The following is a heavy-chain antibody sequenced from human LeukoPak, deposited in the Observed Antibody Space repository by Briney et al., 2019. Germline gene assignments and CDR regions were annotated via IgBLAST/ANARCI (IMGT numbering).Heavy chain of an antibody. CDR2: IYYSGST. V-gene: IGHV4-39*01. D-gene: IGHD3-22*01. Sequence: PSETLSLTCTVSGGSISSSSYYWGWIRQPPGKGLEWIGRIYYSGSTYYNPSLKSRVTISVDTSKNQFSLKLSSVTAADTAVYYCARANRHHYYDSSGYYFDYWGQGTLVTVSS. CDR1: GGSISSSSYY. CDR3: ARANRHHYYDSSGYYFDY. J-gene: IGHJ4*02.